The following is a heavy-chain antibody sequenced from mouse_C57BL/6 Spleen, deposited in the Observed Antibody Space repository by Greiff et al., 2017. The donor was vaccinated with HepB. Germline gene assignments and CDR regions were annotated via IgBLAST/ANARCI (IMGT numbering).Heavy chain of an antibody. CDR2: IDPETGGT. Sequence: QVQLQQSGAELVMPGASVTLSCKASGYTFTDYEMHWVKQTPVHGLEWIGAIDPETGGTAYNQKFKGKAILTADKSSSTAYMELRSLTSEDSAVYYCTRVSDYDEYYFDYWGQGTTLTVSS. D-gene: IGHD2-4*01. CDR1: GYTFTDYE. V-gene: IGHV1-15*01. J-gene: IGHJ2*01. CDR3: TRVSDYDEYYFDY.